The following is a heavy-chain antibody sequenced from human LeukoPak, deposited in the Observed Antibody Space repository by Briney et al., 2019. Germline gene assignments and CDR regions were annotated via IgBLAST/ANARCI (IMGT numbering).Heavy chain of an antibody. V-gene: IGHV1-2*02. J-gene: IGHJ4*02. CDR2: INPNSGGT. Sequence: ASVKVSCKASEYPFTGYYMHWVRQAPGQGLEWMGWINPNSGGTNYAQKFQGRVTMTRDTSISTAYMELSRLRSDDTAVYYCARIVVVTASIDYWGQGTLVTVSS. D-gene: IGHD2-21*02. CDR1: EYPFTGYY. CDR3: ARIVVVTASIDY.